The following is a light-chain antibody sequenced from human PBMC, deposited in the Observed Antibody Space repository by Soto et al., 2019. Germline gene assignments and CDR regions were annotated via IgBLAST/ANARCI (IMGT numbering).Light chain of an antibody. CDR2: DAS. CDR3: QQRSNWPPT. J-gene: IGKJ1*01. V-gene: IGKV3-11*01. CDR1: QSVSRY. Sequence: EIVLTQSPATLSLSPGERATLSCRASQSVSRYLAWYQQKPCQAPRLLIYDASNRATGIPARFSCSGSGTDFTLTLSSLEPADFAVYYCQQRSNWPPTFGQGTKVDI.